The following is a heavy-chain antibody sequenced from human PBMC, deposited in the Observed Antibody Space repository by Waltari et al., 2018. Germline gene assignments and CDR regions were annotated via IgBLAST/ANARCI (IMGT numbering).Heavy chain of an antibody. CDR2: MNPNSGNT. V-gene: IGHV1-8*01. CDR1: GYTFTSYD. CDR3: ATAAGIYGDYVTVDGHY. J-gene: IGHJ4*02. D-gene: IGHD4-17*01. Sequence: QVQLVQSGAEVKKPGASVKVSCKASGYTFTSYDINWVRQATGQGLEWMGWMNPNSGNTGYAQKFQGRVTMTEDTSTDTAYMELSSLRSEDTAVYYCATAAGIYGDYVTVDGHYWGQGTLVTVSS.